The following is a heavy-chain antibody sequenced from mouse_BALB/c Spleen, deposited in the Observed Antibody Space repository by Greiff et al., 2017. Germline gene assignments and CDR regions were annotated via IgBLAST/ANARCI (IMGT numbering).Heavy chain of an antibody. J-gene: IGHJ1*01. CDR2: INPGSGGT. Sequence: VQLQQSGAELVRPGTSVKVSCKASGYAFTNYLIEWVKQRPGQGLEWIGVINPGSGGTYYNEKFKGKATLTADKSSSTAYMQLSSLTSDDSAVYFCARNFDVWGAGTTVTVSS. V-gene: IGHV1-54*01. CDR1: GYAFTNYL. CDR3: ARNFDV.